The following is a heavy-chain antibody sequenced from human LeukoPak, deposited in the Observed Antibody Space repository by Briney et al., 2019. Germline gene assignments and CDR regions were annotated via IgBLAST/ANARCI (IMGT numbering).Heavy chain of an antibody. J-gene: IGHJ4*02. D-gene: IGHD5-12*01. CDR2: VSSSRRGI. CDR3: VRDGGVSGYDLLDY. Sequence: PAQPLDSASLVSSSRRGIYYADSVRGRFTVSRENAKNSLSLQMNSLRAEDTAVYYCVRDGGVSGYDLLDYWGQGTLVTVSS. V-gene: IGHV3-48*01.